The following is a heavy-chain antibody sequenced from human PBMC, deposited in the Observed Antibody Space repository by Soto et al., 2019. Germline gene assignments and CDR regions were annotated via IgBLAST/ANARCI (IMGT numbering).Heavy chain of an antibody. CDR3: ARDFRGSGRYFFDY. V-gene: IGHV3-7*03. D-gene: IGHD6-19*01. CDR1: GFTFISSF. J-gene: IGHJ4*02. Sequence: PGGSLRLSCVASGFTFISSFMGWVRQAPGKGLEWVANINQDGGGTYYVDSVEGRFTISRDDAKDSLYLQMNSLRGEDTAVYYCARDFRGSGRYFFDYWGQGPMVTASS. CDR2: INQDGGGT.